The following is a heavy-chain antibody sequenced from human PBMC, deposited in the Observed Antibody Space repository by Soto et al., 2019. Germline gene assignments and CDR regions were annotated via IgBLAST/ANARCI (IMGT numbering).Heavy chain of an antibody. D-gene: IGHD6-19*01. V-gene: IGHV3-23*01. J-gene: IGHJ4*02. Sequence: GGSXRLSCAASGFTFISYSMIWVRQAPGKGLEWVSAISGSGGSTYYADSVKGRFTISRDNSKNTLYLQMNSLRAEDTAVYYCEKNQKQNSSGWYYFDYWGQGTLVTVSS. CDR1: GFTFISYS. CDR3: EKNQKQNSSGWYYFDY. CDR2: ISGSGGST.